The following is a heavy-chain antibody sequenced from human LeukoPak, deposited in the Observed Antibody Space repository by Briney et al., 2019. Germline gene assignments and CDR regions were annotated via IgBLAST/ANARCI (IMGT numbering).Heavy chain of an antibody. CDR2: INHSGST. D-gene: IGHD6-19*01. CDR1: GGSFSGYY. J-gene: IGHJ5*02. Sequence: SETLSLTCAVYGGSFSGYYWSWIRQPPGKGLEWIGEINHSGSTNYNPSLKGRVTISVDTSKNQFSLKLSSVTAADTAVYYCARGGKQWLVKNWFDPWGQGTLVTVSS. CDR3: ARGGKQWLVKNWFDP. V-gene: IGHV4-34*01.